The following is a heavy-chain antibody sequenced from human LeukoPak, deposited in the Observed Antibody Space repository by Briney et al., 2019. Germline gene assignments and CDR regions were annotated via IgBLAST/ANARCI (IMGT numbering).Heavy chain of an antibody. Sequence: SQTLSLTCAVSGGSISSGGYSWSWIRQPPGKGLEWIGYIYHSGSTYYNPSLKSRVTISVDRSKNQFSLKLSSVTAADTAVYYCARGGYYYDSSGYRIWYYFDYWAREPWSPSPQ. CDR3: ARGGYYYDSSGYRIWYYFDY. D-gene: IGHD3-22*01. CDR2: IYHSGST. CDR1: GGSISSGGYS. V-gene: IGHV4-30-2*01. J-gene: IGHJ4*02.